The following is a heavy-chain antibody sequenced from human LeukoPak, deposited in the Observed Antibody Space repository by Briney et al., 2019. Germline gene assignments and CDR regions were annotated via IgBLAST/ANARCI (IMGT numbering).Heavy chain of an antibody. CDR3: AREFLVAGPDY. CDR2: TYYSGST. V-gene: IGHV4-39*07. CDR1: GGSISSSSYY. J-gene: IGHJ4*02. Sequence: SETLSLTCTVSGGSISSSSYYWGWIRQPPGKGLEWIGSTYYSGSTYYNPSLKSRVTISVDTSKNQFSLKLSSVTAADTAVYYCAREFLVAGPDYWGQGTLVTVSS. D-gene: IGHD6-19*01.